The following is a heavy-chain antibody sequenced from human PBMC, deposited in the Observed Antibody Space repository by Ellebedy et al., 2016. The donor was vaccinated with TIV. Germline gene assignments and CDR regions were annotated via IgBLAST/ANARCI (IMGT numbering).Heavy chain of an antibody. CDR2: IKNDGSDK. V-gene: IGHV3-7*01. CDR1: GFTFSSFW. CDR3: ARDRAYYYLDV. Sequence: PGGSLRLSCAASGFTFSSFWLNWVRQAPGKGLEWVANIKNDGSDKYYVDSVKGRLTISRDNAKKTLYLQMNSLRDEDTAVYYCARDRAYYYLDVWGKGTTVTVSS. J-gene: IGHJ6*03.